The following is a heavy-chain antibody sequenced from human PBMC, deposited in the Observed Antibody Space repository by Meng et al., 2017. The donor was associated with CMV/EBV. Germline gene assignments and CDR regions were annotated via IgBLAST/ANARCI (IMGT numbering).Heavy chain of an antibody. D-gene: IGHD3-3*01. V-gene: IGHV3-7*01. CDR2: IKQDGSGK. Sequence: GGSLRLSCAASGFTFSSYWMSWVRQAPGKGLEWVANIKQDGSGKYYVDSVKGRFTISRDNAKNSLYLQMNSLRAEDTAVYYCARDRYYDFWSGYYSDYYYGMDVWGQGTTVTVSS. CDR1: GFTFSSYW. J-gene: IGHJ6*02. CDR3: ARDRYYDFWSGYYSDYYYGMDV.